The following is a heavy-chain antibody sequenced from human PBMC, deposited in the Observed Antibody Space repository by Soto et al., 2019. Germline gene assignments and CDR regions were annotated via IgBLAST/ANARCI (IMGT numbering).Heavy chain of an antibody. Sequence: ASVKVSCKVSGYTLTELSMHWVRQAPGKGLEWMGGFDPEDGETIYAQRFQGRITMTEDTSTYTAFMELSSLRSEDTSWYYCATESFWGSALDIWGQGTMVTVSS. J-gene: IGHJ3*02. CDR3: ATESFWGSALDI. CDR2: FDPEDGET. V-gene: IGHV1-24*01. D-gene: IGHD7-27*01. CDR1: GYTLTELS.